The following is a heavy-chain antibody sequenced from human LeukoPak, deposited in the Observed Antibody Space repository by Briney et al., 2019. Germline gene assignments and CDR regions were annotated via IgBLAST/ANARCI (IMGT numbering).Heavy chain of an antibody. CDR1: GFTFDDYA. V-gene: IGHV3-9*01. CDR3: AKDHFGSGSYYGDYYFGMDV. Sequence: GGSLRLSCAASGFTFDDYAMHWVRQAPGKGLEWVSGISWNSGSIGYADSVKGRFTISRDNAKNSLYLQMNSLRAEDTALYYCAKDHFGSGSYYGDYYFGMDVWGQGTTVTVSS. D-gene: IGHD3-10*01. CDR2: ISWNSGSI. J-gene: IGHJ6*02.